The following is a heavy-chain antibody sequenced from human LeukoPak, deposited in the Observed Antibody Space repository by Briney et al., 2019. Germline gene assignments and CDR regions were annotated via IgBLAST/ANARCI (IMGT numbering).Heavy chain of an antibody. D-gene: IGHD3-10*01. Sequence: GGSLRLSCAASGFTFSSYSMNWVRQAPGKGLEWVSSISSSSSYIYYADSVKGRFTISRDNAKNTLYLQMNSLRAEDTAVYYCARDGVIREGGSGSYLDYWGQGTLVTVSS. CDR2: ISSSSSYI. J-gene: IGHJ4*02. V-gene: IGHV3-21*01. CDR3: ARDGVIREGGSGSYLDY. CDR1: GFTFSSYS.